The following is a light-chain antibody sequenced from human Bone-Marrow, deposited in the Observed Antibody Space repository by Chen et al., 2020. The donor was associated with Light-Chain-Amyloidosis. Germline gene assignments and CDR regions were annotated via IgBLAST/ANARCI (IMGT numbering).Light chain of an antibody. V-gene: IGKV4-1*01. CDR1: QSVLFSDDNKHQ. CDR3: QQYHSIPRT. J-gene: IGKJ1*01. CDR2: SAS. Sequence: DIAMTQSPVSLTVSLGERATIKCKSSQSVLFSDDNKHQLSWFQQKPGQAPRLLIHSASTRESGVPDRFSGSGSGTDFTLTISSLQAEDVAVYYCQQYHSIPRTFGQGTKVELK.